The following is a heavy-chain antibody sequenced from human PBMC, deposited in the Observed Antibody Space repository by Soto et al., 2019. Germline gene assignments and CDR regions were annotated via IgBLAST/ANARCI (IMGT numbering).Heavy chain of an antibody. J-gene: IGHJ4*02. D-gene: IGHD2-21*02. CDR1: GFIFSSYS. V-gene: IGHV3-23*01. CDR3: AKKRRSGGDNWYFDS. CDR2: ISAFSDSI. Sequence: EVQLLESGGGLVQPGGSLRLSCAASGFIFSSYSMYWVRQAPGKGPEGVAGISAFSDSILYADSVEGRFTISRDNSKNTLDLQLNSLRADDTAVYFCAKKRRSGGDNWYFDSWGQGTLVTVSS.